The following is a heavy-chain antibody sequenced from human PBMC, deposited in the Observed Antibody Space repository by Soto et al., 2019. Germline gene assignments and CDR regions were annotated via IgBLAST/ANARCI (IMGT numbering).Heavy chain of an antibody. CDR1: GFIFSTYW. CDR2: IKPDGSAK. J-gene: IGHJ4*02. CDR3: ATYDSRGYLSLDY. D-gene: IGHD3-22*01. V-gene: IGHV3-7*01. Sequence: ALRLSCAASGFIFSTYWMTWVRQAPGKGLEWVANIKPDGSAKNYVDSVKGRFTISRDNAKNSLYLQMDSLRAEDTAVYYCATYDSRGYLSLDYWGQGTLVTVSS.